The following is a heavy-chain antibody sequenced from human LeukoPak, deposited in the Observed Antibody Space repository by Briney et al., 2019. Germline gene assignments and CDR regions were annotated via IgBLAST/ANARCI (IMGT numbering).Heavy chain of an antibody. CDR1: GFIFSYYD. V-gene: IGHV3-33*01. CDR2: IWYDGSDK. Sequence: GRSLRLSCAASGFIFSYYDMHWVRQAPGKGLEWVAVIWYDGSDKHYADSVQGRFTISRDNSKNSLYLQMNSLRAEDTALYYCARRVQYYFDYWGQGTLVTVSS. CDR3: ARRVQYYFDY. J-gene: IGHJ4*02.